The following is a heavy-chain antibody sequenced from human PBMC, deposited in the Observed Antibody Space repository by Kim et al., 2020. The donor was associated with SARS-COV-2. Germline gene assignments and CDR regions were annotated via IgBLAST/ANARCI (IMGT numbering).Heavy chain of an antibody. CDR3: AREVALGTTVTTG. J-gene: IGHJ4*02. D-gene: IGHD4-17*01. Sequence: GGSLRLSCAASGFTFSTYSMNWVRQAPGKGLEWVSSISSSSTYTYYADSVKGRFTISRDNAKNSLYLQMNSLRAEDTAVYYCAREVALGTTVTTGWGQGALVTVSS. CDR2: ISSSSTYT. V-gene: IGHV3-21*01. CDR1: GFTFSTYS.